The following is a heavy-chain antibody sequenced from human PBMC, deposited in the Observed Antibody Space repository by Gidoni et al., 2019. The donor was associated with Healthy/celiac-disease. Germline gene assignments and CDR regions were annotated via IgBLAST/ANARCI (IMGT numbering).Heavy chain of an antibody. Sequence: QVQLVQSGAEVQKPGSSVKVSCKASGGTFSSYAISWVRQAPGQGLEWMGGIIPIFGTANYAQKFQGRVTITADESTSTAYMELSSLRSEDTAVYYCASSLGVYDFWSGYPPFYYGMDVWGQGTTVTVSS. V-gene: IGHV1-69*01. CDR1: GGTFSSYA. CDR3: ASSLGVYDFWSGYPPFYYGMDV. D-gene: IGHD3-3*01. J-gene: IGHJ6*02. CDR2: IIPIFGTA.